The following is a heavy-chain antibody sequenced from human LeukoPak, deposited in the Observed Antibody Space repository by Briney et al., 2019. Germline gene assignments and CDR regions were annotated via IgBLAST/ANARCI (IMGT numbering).Heavy chain of an antibody. D-gene: IGHD3-10*01. V-gene: IGHV1-2*02. CDR2: INPNSGGT. CDR3: ARTITMVRGAGYYYYGMDV. Sequence: ASVKVSCKASGYTFTGYYMHWVRQAPGQGLEWMGWINPNSGGTNYAQKFQGRVTMTRDTSISTDYMELSRMSSDDTAVYYCARTITMVRGAGYYYYGMDVWGQGTTVTVSS. J-gene: IGHJ6*02. CDR1: GYTFTGYY.